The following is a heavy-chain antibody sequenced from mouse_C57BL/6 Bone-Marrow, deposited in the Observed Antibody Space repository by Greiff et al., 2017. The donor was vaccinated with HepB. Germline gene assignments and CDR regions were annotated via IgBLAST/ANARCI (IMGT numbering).Heavy chain of an antibody. Sequence: EVQVVESGGGLVQPGESLKLSCESYEYEFPSHDMSWVSQTPEKRLELVAAINSDGGSTYYPETMERRFIISRDNTKKTLYLQMSSLRSEDTDLYYCARHGYYGDVWGTGTTVTVSS. CDR3: ARHGYYGDV. J-gene: IGHJ1*03. CDR2: INSDGGST. CDR1: EYEFPSHD. D-gene: IGHD1-1*01. V-gene: IGHV5-2*01.